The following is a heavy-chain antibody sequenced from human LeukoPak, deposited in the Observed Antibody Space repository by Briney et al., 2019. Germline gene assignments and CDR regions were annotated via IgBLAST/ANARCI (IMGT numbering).Heavy chain of an antibody. CDR2: ISGSSRHI. J-gene: IGHJ1*01. V-gene: IGHV3-21*01. CDR1: GFTFSDYF. CDR3: ARGYCGGDCYGD. D-gene: IGHD2-21*02. Sequence: GGSLRLSYAASGFTFSDYFMNWVRQAPGKGLEYVSSISGSSRHIYYADSVKGRFTISRDNTKSSLYLQMNSLRVEDMAVYYCARGYCGGDCYGDWGQGTLVTVSS.